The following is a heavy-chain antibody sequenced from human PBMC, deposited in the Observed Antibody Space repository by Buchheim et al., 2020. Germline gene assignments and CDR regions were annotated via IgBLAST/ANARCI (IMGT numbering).Heavy chain of an antibody. CDR3: AREHTSVGFTYGYGMDV. V-gene: IGHV4-59*01. CDR1: GVSISRFY. J-gene: IGHJ6*02. Sequence: QVQLQESGPGLVKPSETLSLTCSVSGVSISRFYWSWIRQPPGKGLEWIGHIYDSGYTNYNPSLKSRVTISVDTSKSQFSLKLRSVTAADTAVYYCAREHTSVGFTYGYGMDVWGQGTT. D-gene: IGHD5-18*01. CDR2: IYDSGYT.